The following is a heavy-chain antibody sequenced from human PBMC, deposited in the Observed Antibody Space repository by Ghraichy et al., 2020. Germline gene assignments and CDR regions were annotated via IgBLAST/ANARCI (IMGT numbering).Heavy chain of an antibody. CDR1: GGSFSGYY. CDR2: INHSGST. CDR3: ARTTGSAKSITMVRGVKGAFDI. Sequence: SETLSLTCAVYGGSFSGYYWNWIRQPPGKGLEWIGEINHSGSTNYNPSLKSRVTISVDTSKNQFSLKLSSVTAADTAVYYCARTTGSAKSITMVRGVKGAFDIWGQGTMVTVSS. D-gene: IGHD3-10*01. J-gene: IGHJ3*02. V-gene: IGHV4-34*01.